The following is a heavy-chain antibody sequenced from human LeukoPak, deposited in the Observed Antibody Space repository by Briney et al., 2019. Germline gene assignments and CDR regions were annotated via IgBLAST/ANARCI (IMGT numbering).Heavy chain of an antibody. CDR1: GYTFTGYY. Sequence: ASVKVSCKASGYTFTGYYMHWVRQAPGQGLEWMGWINPNSGGTNYAQKFQGRVTMTRATSNSTAYMELSRLTSDDTAVYYCARSRPSNYMGDADYWGQGTQVTVSS. V-gene: IGHV1-2*02. CDR3: ARSRPSNYMGDADY. J-gene: IGHJ4*02. CDR2: INPNSGGT. D-gene: IGHD3-10*01.